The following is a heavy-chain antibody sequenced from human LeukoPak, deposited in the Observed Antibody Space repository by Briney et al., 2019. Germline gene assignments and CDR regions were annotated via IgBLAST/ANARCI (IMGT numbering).Heavy chain of an antibody. J-gene: IGHJ4*02. D-gene: IGHD4-17*01. CDR3: ARDGYGDHTTFDY. CDR1: GFTFSSYE. V-gene: IGHV3-48*03. CDR2: ISSSGSTI. Sequence: QPGGSLRLSCAASGFTFSSYEMNWVRQAPGKGLEWVSYISSSGSTIYYADSVKGRFTISRDNAKNSLYLQMNSLRAEDTAVYYCARDGYGDHTTFDYWGQGTLVTVSS.